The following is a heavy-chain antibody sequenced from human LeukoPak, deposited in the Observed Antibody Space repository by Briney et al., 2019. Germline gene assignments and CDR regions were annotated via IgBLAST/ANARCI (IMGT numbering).Heavy chain of an antibody. CDR1: GYTFTGYY. CDR3: ARRRGNGVVAATRDYRMDV. V-gene: IGHV1-2*02. D-gene: IGHD2-15*01. CDR2: INTNSGGT. J-gene: IGHJ6*02. Sequence: ASVTVSCKASGYTFTGYYMHWVRQAPGQGLEWMGWINTNSGGTNYAQKFQGRVTMTRDTSISTAYMELSRLRSDDTAVYYCARRRGNGVVAATRDYRMDVWGQGTTVTVSS.